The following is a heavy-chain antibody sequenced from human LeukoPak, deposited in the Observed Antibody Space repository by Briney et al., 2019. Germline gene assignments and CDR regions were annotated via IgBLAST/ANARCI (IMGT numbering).Heavy chain of an antibody. CDR2: INPYNGNT. Sequence: ASVKVFCKVSGYTLSELSMHWVRQAPGQGLEWMGWINPYNGNTNNIQKVQGRVTMTTDTSTSTAYMELRSLTSDDTAVYYCAREEMGTKDYWGQGTLVTVSS. V-gene: IGHV1-18*01. CDR1: GYTLSELS. J-gene: IGHJ4*02. D-gene: IGHD7-27*01. CDR3: AREEMGTKDY.